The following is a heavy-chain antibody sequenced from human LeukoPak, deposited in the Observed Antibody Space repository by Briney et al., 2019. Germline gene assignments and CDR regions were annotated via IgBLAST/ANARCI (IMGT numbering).Heavy chain of an antibody. CDR3: ARERVTTVPEPDLGAFDI. Sequence: ASVKVFCKASGYTFTSYGISWVRQAPGQGLEWLGWISAYNGNTNYAQKLQGRVTMTTDTSTSTAYMELRSLRSDDTAVYYCARERVTTVPEPDLGAFDIWGQGTMVTVSS. D-gene: IGHD4-17*01. J-gene: IGHJ3*02. CDR1: GYTFTSYG. V-gene: IGHV1-18*01. CDR2: ISAYNGNT.